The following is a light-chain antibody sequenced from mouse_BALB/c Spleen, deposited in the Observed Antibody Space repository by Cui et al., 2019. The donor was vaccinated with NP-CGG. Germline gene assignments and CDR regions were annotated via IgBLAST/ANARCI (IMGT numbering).Light chain of an antibody. CDR2: GTN. J-gene: IGLJ1*01. CDR3: ALWYSNNWV. Sequence: QAVVTQESALTTSPGETVTLTCRSSTGAVTTSNYANWVQEKPDHLFTGLIGGTNNRAPGVPARFSGSLIGDKAALTITGAQIEDEAIYFCALWYSNNWVFGGGTKLTVL. V-gene: IGLV1*01. CDR1: TGAVTTSNY.